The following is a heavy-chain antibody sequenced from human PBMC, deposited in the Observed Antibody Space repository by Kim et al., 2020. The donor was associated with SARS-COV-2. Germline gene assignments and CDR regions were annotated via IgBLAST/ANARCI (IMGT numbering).Heavy chain of an antibody. V-gene: IGHV3-30*01. J-gene: IGHJ6*02. D-gene: IGHD4-17*01. CDR3: ASGDYPDGMDV. Sequence: YYADPVKGRCTRARDNSTNTLYLKMNSLRAGDTAVYYCASGDYPDGMDVWGQGTTVTVSS.